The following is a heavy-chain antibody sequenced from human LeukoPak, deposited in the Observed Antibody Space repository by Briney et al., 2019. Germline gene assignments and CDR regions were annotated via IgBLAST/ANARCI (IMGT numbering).Heavy chain of an antibody. V-gene: IGHV4-39*07. CDR3: ADVDCGSYLDY. CDR1: GGSISSSSYY. D-gene: IGHD1-26*01. CDR2: IYYSGST. Sequence: PSETLSLTCTVSGGSISSSSYYWGWIRQPPGKGLEWIGSIYYSGSTYYNPSLKSRVTISVDTSKNQFSLKLSSVTAADTAVYYWADVDCGSYLDYWGQGTLVTVSS. J-gene: IGHJ4*02.